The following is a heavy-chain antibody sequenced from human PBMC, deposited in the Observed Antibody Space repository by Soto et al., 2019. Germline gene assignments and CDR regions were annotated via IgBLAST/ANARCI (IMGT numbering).Heavy chain of an antibody. CDR3: ARDRIAGSKYYYGMYV. J-gene: IGHJ6*02. CDR2: IIPIFGTE. Sequence: QVQLVQSGAEVKKPGSSVRVSCKASGGTFSSYAISWVRQDPGQGLEWIGVIIPIFGTENYAQKFQGRVTITADESTSTAYMELSSLRSEDTAVYYCARDRIAGSKYYYGMYVWGQGTTVTVAS. D-gene: IGHD6-13*01. V-gene: IGHV1-69*01. CDR1: GGTFSSYA.